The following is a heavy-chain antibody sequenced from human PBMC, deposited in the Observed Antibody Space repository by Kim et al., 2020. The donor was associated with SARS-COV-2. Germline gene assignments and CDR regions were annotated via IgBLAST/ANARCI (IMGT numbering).Heavy chain of an antibody. Sequence: SVKVSCKASGGTFSSYTISWVRQAPGQGLEWMGRIIPILGIANYAQKFQGRVTITADKSTSTAYMELSSLRSEDTAVYYCARASCSSTSCYGTVTDYYYYGMDVWGQGTTVTVSS. CDR1: GGTFSSYT. CDR2: IIPILGIA. CDR3: ARASCSSTSCYGTVTDYYYYGMDV. V-gene: IGHV1-69*02. D-gene: IGHD2-2*01. J-gene: IGHJ6*02.